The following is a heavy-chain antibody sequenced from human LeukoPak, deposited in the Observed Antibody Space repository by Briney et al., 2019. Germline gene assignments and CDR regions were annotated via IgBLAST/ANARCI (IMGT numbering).Heavy chain of an antibody. CDR3: AKTGDYYGSGSYFLGDYFDY. CDR2: ISSSGSTI. V-gene: IGHV3-11*01. D-gene: IGHD3-10*01. Sequence: GGSLRLSCAASGFTFSDYYMSWIRQAPGKGLEWVSYISSSGSTIYYADSVKGRFTISRDNAKNSLYLQMNSLRAEDTAVYYCAKTGDYYGSGSYFLGDYFDYWGQGTLVTVSS. J-gene: IGHJ4*02. CDR1: GFTFSDYY.